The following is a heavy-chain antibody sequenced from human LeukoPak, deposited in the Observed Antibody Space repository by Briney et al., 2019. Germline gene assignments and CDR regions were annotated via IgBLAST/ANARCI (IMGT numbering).Heavy chain of an antibody. D-gene: IGHD3-10*01. Sequence: SETLSLTCTVSGDSISSYYWSWIRQPPGKGLELIGYIYTSGSTNYNPSLKSRVTISVDTSKNQFSLKLSSVTAAETAVYYCAKGRGYYSNWFDPWGQGTLVTVSS. J-gene: IGHJ5*02. CDR1: GDSISSYY. CDR3: AKGRGYYSNWFDP. V-gene: IGHV4-4*09. CDR2: IYTSGST.